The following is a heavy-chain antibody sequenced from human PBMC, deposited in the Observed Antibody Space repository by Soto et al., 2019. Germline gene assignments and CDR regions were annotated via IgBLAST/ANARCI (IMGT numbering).Heavy chain of an antibody. CDR1: GYTFTSYY. J-gene: IGHJ4*02. V-gene: IGHV1-46*01. D-gene: IGHD3-3*01. CDR2: INPSGGST. Sequence: QVQLVQSGAEVKKPGASVKVSCKASGYTFTSYYMHWVRQAPAQGLEWMGIINPSGGSTSYAQKFQGRVTMTRDTSTSTVYMELSSLRSEDTAVYYCAADLYYDFWSGYYNFDSWGQGTLVTVSS. CDR3: AADLYYDFWSGYYNFDS.